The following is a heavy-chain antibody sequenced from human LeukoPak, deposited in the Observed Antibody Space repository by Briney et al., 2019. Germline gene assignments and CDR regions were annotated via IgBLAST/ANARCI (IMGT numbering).Heavy chain of an antibody. CDR1: GCTFIGYY. CDR3: ARDFEWLGVNYYMDV. V-gene: IGHV1-2*02. J-gene: IGHJ6*03. D-gene: IGHD5-12*01. Sequence: ASVKVSCKASGCTFIGYYMHWVRQAPGQGLEWMGWINPNSGGTNYAQKFQGRVTMTRDTSISTAYMELSRLRSDDTAVYYCARDFEWLGVNYYMDVWGKGTTVTVSS. CDR2: INPNSGGT.